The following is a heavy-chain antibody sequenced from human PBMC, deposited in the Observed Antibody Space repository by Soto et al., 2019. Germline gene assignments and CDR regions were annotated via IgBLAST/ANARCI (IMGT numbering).Heavy chain of an antibody. CDR2: INPNNGGA. J-gene: IGHJ6*02. V-gene: IGHV1-2*02. CDR3: ARQIRHYDSWSNKYYYYGLDV. CDR1: GYTFTDYY. Sequence: GASVEVSCKASGYTFTDYYMHWVLQDPRQGLEWMGWINPNNGGANFAQKFQGRVIMTRDTSISTAHLQWSSLKASDTAMYYCARQIRHYDSWSNKYYYYGLDVWGQGTTVTVSS. D-gene: IGHD3-3*01.